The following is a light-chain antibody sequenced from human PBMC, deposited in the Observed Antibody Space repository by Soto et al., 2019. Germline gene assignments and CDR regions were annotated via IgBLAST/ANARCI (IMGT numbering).Light chain of an antibody. J-gene: IGLJ1*01. V-gene: IGLV2-14*01. CDR3: SSYTRRSTYL. Sequence: QSALTQPASVSGSPGQSITISCTGTSSDVGGYNLVSWYQHHPGKAPKLMIYEVDNRPSGVSNRFSGSKSGNTASLTISGLQAEDEADYHCSSYTRRSTYLFGTGTKLTVL. CDR1: SSDVGGYNL. CDR2: EVD.